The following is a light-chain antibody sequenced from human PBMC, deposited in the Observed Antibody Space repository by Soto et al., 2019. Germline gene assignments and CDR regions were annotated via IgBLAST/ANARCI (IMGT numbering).Light chain of an antibody. CDR2: RNN. CDR3: AAWDYSLSGLYV. J-gene: IGLJ1*01. CDR1: TSSIGRNY. Sequence: QSVLTQPPSASGTPGQRVTISCSGGTSSIGRNYVYWYQQLPGTAPKLVIYRNNQRPSGVPDRFSGSKSGTSASLAIRGLRSEDEADYYCAAWDYSLSGLYVFGTGTKLTVL. V-gene: IGLV1-47*01.